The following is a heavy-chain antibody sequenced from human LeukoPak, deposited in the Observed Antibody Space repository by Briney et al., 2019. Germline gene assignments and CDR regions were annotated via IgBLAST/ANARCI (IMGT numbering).Heavy chain of an antibody. CDR3: ARDSTYCSGGSCYVY. D-gene: IGHD2-15*01. V-gene: IGHV3-21*01. CDR2: ISSSSSYI. J-gene: IGHJ4*02. Sequence: GGSLRLSCAASGFTFSSYNMNWVRQAPGKGLEWVSSISSSSSYIYYADSVKGRFTISRDNAKNSLYPQMNSLRAEDTAVYYCARDSTYCSGGSCYVYWGQGTLVTVSS. CDR1: GFTFSSYN.